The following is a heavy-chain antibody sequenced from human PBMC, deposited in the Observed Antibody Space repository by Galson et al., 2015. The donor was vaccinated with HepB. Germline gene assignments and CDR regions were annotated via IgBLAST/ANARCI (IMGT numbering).Heavy chain of an antibody. J-gene: IGHJ4*02. CDR3: AAEEGYSVSSGVVFDH. Sequence: SVKVSCKASGFTFTSFAVQWVRQARGQRLEWIGWIVVGSGNTNYAQKFQERVTITRDMSTSTAYRELSSLRSEDTAVYCCAAEEGYSVSSGVVFDHWGQGALVTVSS. V-gene: IGHV1-58*01. CDR2: IVVGSGNT. D-gene: IGHD3-22*01. CDR1: GFTFTSFA.